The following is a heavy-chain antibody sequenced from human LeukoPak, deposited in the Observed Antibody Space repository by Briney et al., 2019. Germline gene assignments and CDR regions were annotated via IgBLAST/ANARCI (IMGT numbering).Heavy chain of an antibody. CDR1: GFTFSSYA. Sequence: GGSLRLSCAASGFTFSSYAMSWVRQAPGKGLEWVSAISGSGGSTYYADSVKGRFTISRDNSKNTLYLQMNSLRAEGTAVYYCAKGHSSIAAAGYFDYWGQGTLVTVSS. J-gene: IGHJ4*02. V-gene: IGHV3-23*01. D-gene: IGHD6-13*01. CDR2: ISGSGGST. CDR3: AKGHSSIAAAGYFDY.